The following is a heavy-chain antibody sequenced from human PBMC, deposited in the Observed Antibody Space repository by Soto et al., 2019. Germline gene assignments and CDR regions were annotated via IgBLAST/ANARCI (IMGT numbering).Heavy chain of an antibody. CDR2: IYFDGSTQ. Sequence: QGQLVESGGGVVQPGMSLRRSCAASGFPFSTSAMHWVRQAPGKGLEWVAMIYFDGSTQYYADSVKGRFTIYRDNSRNTLYLQMNSLRAEDTAVYYCAREDTLTTRRYHFDYWGQGTLVTVSS. CDR3: AREDTLTTRRYHFDY. D-gene: IGHD1-1*01. V-gene: IGHV3-33*01. J-gene: IGHJ4*02. CDR1: GFPFSTSA.